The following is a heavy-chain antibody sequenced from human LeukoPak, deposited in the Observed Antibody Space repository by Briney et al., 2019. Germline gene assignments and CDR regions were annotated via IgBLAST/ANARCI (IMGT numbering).Heavy chain of an antibody. CDR3: ARDTNLRDSFDI. D-gene: IGHD2-8*01. V-gene: IGHV4-4*07. CDR1: GGSLSSYY. CDR2: RYFGGET. Sequence: PSETLSLTCTVSGGSLSSYYWTWIRQPAGKGLEWIGRRYFGGETNYNPSLKSRFTMSLDTSKNQFSLKLTSATAADTAVYYCARDTNLRDSFDIWGQGTMVTVSS. J-gene: IGHJ3*02.